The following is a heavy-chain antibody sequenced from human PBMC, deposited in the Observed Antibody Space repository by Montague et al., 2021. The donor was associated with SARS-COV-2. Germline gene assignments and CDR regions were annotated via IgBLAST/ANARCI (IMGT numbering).Heavy chain of an antibody. CDR1: GDSISSGGYY. V-gene: IGHV4-31*03. J-gene: IGHJ5*02. CDR3: ARVNTVRGYWFDP. Sequence: TLSLTCTVSGDSISSGGYYSCWIRQHPGNRLECVGYIYYSGSTYYHPSLKSRVTISVDTSKHQFSLKLCSVTAAATAVYYCARVNTVRGYWFDPWGQGTLVTVSS. D-gene: IGHD3-22*01. CDR2: IYYSGST.